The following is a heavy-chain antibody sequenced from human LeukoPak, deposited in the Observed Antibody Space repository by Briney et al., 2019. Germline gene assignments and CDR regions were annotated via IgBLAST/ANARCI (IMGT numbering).Heavy chain of an antibody. CDR1: GFTFSSYE. D-gene: IGHD4-17*01. Sequence: GGSLRLSRAASGFTFSSYEMNWVRQAPGKGLEWVSYISSSGSTIYYADSVKGRYTISRDNAKNSLYLQMNSLRAEDTAVYYCAGGHTVTTIYYYYYGMDVWGQGTTVTVSS. V-gene: IGHV3-48*03. CDR3: AGGHTVTTIYYYYYGMDV. J-gene: IGHJ6*02. CDR2: ISSSGSTI.